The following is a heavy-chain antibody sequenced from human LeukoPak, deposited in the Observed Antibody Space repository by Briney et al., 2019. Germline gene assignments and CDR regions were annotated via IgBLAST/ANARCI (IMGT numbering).Heavy chain of an antibody. J-gene: IGHJ4*02. Sequence: SETLSLTCTVSGGSISSGDYYWRWIRQPPGKGLEWIGYIYYSGSTYYNPSLKSRVTISVDTSKNQFSLKLSSVTAADTAVYYCAREGIAAAGTLPAFDYWGQGTLVTVSS. CDR2: IYYSGST. CDR3: AREGIAAAGTLPAFDY. CDR1: GGSISSGDYY. V-gene: IGHV4-30-4*01. D-gene: IGHD6-13*01.